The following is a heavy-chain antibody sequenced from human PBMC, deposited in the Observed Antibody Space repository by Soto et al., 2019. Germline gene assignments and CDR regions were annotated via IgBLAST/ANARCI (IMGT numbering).Heavy chain of an antibody. V-gene: IGHV4-59*08. Sequence: QVQLQESGPGLVKPSETLSLTCTISGGSISSYYWSWIRQPPGKGLEWIGYIYYSGSTHYNPSLNSRVTVSVDTAKNQFALKPSSVTAADTAVYYCARLLWSRGDGCEPWGQGAVVTVSS. J-gene: IGHJ5*02. CDR1: GGSISSYY. CDR2: IYYSGST. CDR3: ARLLWSRGDGCEP. D-gene: IGHD3-10*01.